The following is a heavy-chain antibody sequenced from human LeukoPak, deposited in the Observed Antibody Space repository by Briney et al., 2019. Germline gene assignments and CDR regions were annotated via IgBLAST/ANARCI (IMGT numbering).Heavy chain of an antibody. D-gene: IGHD3-10*01. CDR1: GGSISSYY. CDR3: ASLRRYYYGSGSFDY. J-gene: IGHJ4*02. Sequence: SGTLSLTCTVSGGSISSYYWSWIRQPPGKGLEWIGYIYYSGSTNYNPSLKSRVTISVDTSKNQFSLKLSSVPAADTAVYYCASLRRYYYGSGSFDYWGQGPLVTVSS. V-gene: IGHV4-59*01. CDR2: IYYSGST.